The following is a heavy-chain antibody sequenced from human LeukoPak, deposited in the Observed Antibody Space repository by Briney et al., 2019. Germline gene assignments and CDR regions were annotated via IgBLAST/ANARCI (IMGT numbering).Heavy chain of an antibody. D-gene: IGHD3-9*01. Sequence: GGSLRLSCAAYRFTFSSYSMNWVRQAPGKGLEWVSSISSTSSYIYYADSVKGRFTISRDNAKNSLYLQMNSLRAEDTAVYYCARDWDDILTGQFNWGQGTLVTVSS. CDR1: RFTFSSYS. V-gene: IGHV3-21*01. CDR3: ARDWDDILTGQFN. CDR2: ISSTSSYI. J-gene: IGHJ4*02.